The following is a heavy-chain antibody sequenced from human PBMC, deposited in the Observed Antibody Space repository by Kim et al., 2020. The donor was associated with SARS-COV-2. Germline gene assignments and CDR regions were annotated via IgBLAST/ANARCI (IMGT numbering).Heavy chain of an antibody. CDR2: GKT. Sequence: GKTNYNPPLQSRVTVSVDTSKNQFSLNLSSVTAADTAVYYCVRGGGLYDSWGQGTLVTVSS. D-gene: IGHD3-10*01. V-gene: IGHV4-4*07. J-gene: IGHJ4*02. CDR3: VRGGGLYDS.